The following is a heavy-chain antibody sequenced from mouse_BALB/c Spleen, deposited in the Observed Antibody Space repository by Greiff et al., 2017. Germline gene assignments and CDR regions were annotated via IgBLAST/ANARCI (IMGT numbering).Heavy chain of an antibody. CDR2: INPSSGYT. CDR3: ARSAYYGNYWFAY. V-gene: IGHV1-4*01. Sequence: QVQLQQSGAELARPGASVKMSCKASGYTFTSYTMHWVKQRPGQGLEWIGYINPSSGYTNYNQKFKDKATLTADKSSSTAYMQLSSLTSEDSAVYYCARSAYYGNYWFAYWGQGTLVTVSA. D-gene: IGHD2-10*01. CDR1: GYTFTSYT. J-gene: IGHJ3*01.